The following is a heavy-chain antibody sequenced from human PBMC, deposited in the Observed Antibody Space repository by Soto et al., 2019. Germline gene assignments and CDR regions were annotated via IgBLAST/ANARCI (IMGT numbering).Heavy chain of an antibody. D-gene: IGHD5-18*01. CDR3: AKSGGYNYGYQETDY. CDR1: GFTFSSYA. CDR2: ISGSGIST. V-gene: IGHV3-23*01. J-gene: IGHJ4*02. Sequence: EVQLLESGGGLVQPGGSLRLSCAASGFTFSSYAMSWVRQAPGKGLEWVSAISGSGISTYYADSVKGRFTISRDNSQNTLYLQMNSLRAEDTAVYYCAKSGGYNYGYQETDYWGQGTLVTVSS.